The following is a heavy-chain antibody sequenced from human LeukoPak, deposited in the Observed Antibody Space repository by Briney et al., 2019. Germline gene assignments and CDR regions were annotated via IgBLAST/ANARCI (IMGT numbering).Heavy chain of an antibody. Sequence: GASVKVSCKASGYTFTSYGISWVRQAPGQGLEWMGWMNPNSGNTGYAQKFQGRVTMTRNTSISTAYMELSSLRSEDTAVYYCARRSRIVGAKGGFDYWGQGTLVTVSS. CDR1: GYTFTSYG. J-gene: IGHJ4*02. D-gene: IGHD1-26*01. CDR3: ARRSRIVGAKGGFDY. CDR2: MNPNSGNT. V-gene: IGHV1-8*02.